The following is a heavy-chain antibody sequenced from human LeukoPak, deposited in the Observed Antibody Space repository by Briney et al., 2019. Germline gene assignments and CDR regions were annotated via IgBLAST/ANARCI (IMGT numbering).Heavy chain of an antibody. J-gene: IGHJ4*02. CDR1: GGSFSGYY. V-gene: IGHV4-34*01. CDR2: INHSGST. CDR3: ARRSLYYYGSGSYYNY. Sequence: PSETLSLTCAVYGGSFSGYYWSWIRQPPGKGLEWIGEINHSGSTSYNPSLKSRVTISVDTSKNQFSLKLSSVTAADTAVYYCARRSLYYYGSGSYYNYWGQGTLVTVSS. D-gene: IGHD3-10*01.